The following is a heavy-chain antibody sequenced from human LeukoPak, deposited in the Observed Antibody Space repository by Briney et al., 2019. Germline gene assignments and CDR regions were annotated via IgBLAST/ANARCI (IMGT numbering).Heavy chain of an antibody. V-gene: IGHV4-39*01. CDR2: IYYSGST. J-gene: IGHJ6*03. CDR1: GGSISSSSYY. D-gene: IGHD2-21*01. CDR3: ARHDCGGDCYPHYYYYYYMDV. Sequence: SETLCLTCTVSGGSISSSSYYWGWIRQPPGKGLEWIGSIYYSGSTYYNPSLKSRVTISVDTSKNQFSLKLSSVTAADTAVYYCARHDCGGDCYPHYYYYYYMDVWGKGTTVTVSS.